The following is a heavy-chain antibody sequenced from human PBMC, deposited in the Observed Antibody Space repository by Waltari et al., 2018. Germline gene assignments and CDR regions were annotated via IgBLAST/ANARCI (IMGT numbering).Heavy chain of an antibody. CDR1: GFTFGNYW. CDR3: ARVVSRTRQFDP. Sequence: EVQLVESGGGLVQPGGSLRLSCAASGFTFGNYWLSWVRQAPGKGLEWVANINQDGSTKNSMDAVKGRFTSSGDNAENALYLQLNSLRAEDTAFYYCARVVSRTRQFDPWGQGTLVTVSS. CDR2: INQDGSTK. V-gene: IGHV3-7*04. D-gene: IGHD1-7*01. J-gene: IGHJ5*02.